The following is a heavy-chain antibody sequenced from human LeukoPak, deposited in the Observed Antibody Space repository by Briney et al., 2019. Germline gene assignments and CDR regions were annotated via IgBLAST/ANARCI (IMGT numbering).Heavy chain of an antibody. CDR1: GGSFSGYY. Sequence: SETLSLTCAVYGGSFSGYYWSWIRQPPGKGLEWIGEINHSGSTNYNPSLKSRVTISVDTSKNQFSLKLSSVTTADTAVYYCARHVKDSSGWYGFHDYWGQGTLVTVSS. V-gene: IGHV4-34*01. D-gene: IGHD6-19*01. CDR2: INHSGST. CDR3: ARHVKDSSGWYGFHDY. J-gene: IGHJ4*02.